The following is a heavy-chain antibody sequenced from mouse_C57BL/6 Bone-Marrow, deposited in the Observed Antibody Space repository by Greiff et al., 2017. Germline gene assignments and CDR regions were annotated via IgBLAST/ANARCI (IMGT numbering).Heavy chain of an antibody. J-gene: IGHJ3*01. Sequence: QVQLQQPGAELVKPGASVKLSCKASGYTFTSYWMHWVKQRPGQGLEWIGMIHPNSGSTNYNEKFKSKAILTVDKSSSTAYMQLSSLTSEDSEVFYCAMYYYGSSSAWFAYWGHGTLVTVST. CDR3: AMYYYGSSSAWFAY. V-gene: IGHV1-64*01. D-gene: IGHD1-1*01. CDR1: GYTFTSYW. CDR2: IHPNSGST.